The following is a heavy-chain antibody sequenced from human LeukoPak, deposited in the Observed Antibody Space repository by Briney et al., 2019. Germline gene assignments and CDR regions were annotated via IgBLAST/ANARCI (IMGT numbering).Heavy chain of an antibody. CDR1: GRSISSYD. Sequence: KPSETLSLTCTVSGRSISSYDWNWIRQPPGKGLQWIGYIYYNGSTNYNPSLKSRVTISVDTSKNRFSLKLSSVTAADTAVYYCARVSDNYEGWFDPWGQGTLVTVSS. CDR2: IYYNGST. CDR3: ARVSDNYEGWFDP. J-gene: IGHJ5*02. D-gene: IGHD4-11*01. V-gene: IGHV4-59*01.